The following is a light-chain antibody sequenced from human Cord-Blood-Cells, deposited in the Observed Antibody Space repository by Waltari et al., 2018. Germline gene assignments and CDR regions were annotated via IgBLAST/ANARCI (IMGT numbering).Light chain of an antibody. CDR3: QQRSNWPLT. Sequence: EIVLTQSPAPLSLSPGERATLSCRASQSVSSYLAWYQQKPGQAPRLLIYDASNRATGITARFSGSGSGTDFTLTISSLEPEDFAVYYCQQRSNWPLTFGGGTKVEIK. CDR1: QSVSSY. CDR2: DAS. V-gene: IGKV3-11*01. J-gene: IGKJ4*01.